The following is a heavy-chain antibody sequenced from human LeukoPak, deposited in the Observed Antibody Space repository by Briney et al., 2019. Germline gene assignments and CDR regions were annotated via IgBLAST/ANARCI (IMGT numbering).Heavy chain of an antibody. Sequence: GGALRLSCAASGFAFGSYWMSWVRPAPGKGLEWVANIKEDGSEKYYLDSVKGRISISRNNAKNPLYLQINSLKVEDRAVYYCATGGWYLAYWGQGTLVTVSS. J-gene: IGHJ4*02. CDR1: GFAFGSYW. CDR3: ATGGWYLAY. D-gene: IGHD6-19*01. CDR2: IKEDGSEK. V-gene: IGHV3-7*01.